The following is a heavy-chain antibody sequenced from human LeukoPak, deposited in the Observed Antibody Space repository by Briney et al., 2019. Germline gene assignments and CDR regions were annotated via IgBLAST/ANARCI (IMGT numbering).Heavy chain of an antibody. CDR1: GFTFSSYT. Sequence: GGSLRLSCAASGFTFSSYTMNWVRQAPGKGLEWVSYISRSGSTIYYADSVKGRFTISRDNGKNSLYLQMNSLRAEDTAVYYCAREDGYCSGGNCYSYFDSWGQGTLVTVSS. D-gene: IGHD2-15*01. CDR2: ISRSGSTI. V-gene: IGHV3-48*01. CDR3: AREDGYCSGGNCYSYFDS. J-gene: IGHJ4*02.